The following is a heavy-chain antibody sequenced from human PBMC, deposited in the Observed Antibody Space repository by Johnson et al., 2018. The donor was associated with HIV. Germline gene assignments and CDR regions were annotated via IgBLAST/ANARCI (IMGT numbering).Heavy chain of an antibody. D-gene: IGHD3-16*01. CDR3: ARVTPQRGDNDVFDI. Sequence: VQLVESGGGVVQPGRSLRLSCAASGFTFSDYYMNWIRQAPGKGLEWISYISSSGSTIYHADSVKGRFTISRDNAKNTLYLQMNSLRSEDTAVYYCARVTPQRGDNDVFDIWGQGTMVTVSS. V-gene: IGHV3-11*04. J-gene: IGHJ3*02. CDR2: ISSSGSTI. CDR1: GFTFSDYY.